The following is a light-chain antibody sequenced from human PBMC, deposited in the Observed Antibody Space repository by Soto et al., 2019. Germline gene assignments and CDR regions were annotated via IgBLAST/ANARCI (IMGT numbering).Light chain of an antibody. V-gene: IGKV3-15*01. CDR1: QSISSD. CDR3: QQNNKWPPVT. J-gene: IGKJ4*01. CDR2: GAS. Sequence: EVVMTQSPATVSVSPGEGVTLSCRASQSISSDFAWYQQKPGQAPRLLIYGASTRATGVPARFSGGGSGTDFTLTISSLESEDFAFYYCQQNNKWPPVTFGGGTKVEIK.